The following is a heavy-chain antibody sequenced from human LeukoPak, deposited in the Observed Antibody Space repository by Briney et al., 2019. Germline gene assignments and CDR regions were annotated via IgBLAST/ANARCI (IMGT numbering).Heavy chain of an antibody. CDR1: GYAFTGYY. CDR3: ARVTGWLQLAFDI. V-gene: IGHV1-2*02. D-gene: IGHD5-24*01. J-gene: IGHJ3*02. Sequence: GASVTVSCKASGYAFTGYYMHWVRQAPGQGLEWMGWINPNSGGTNYAQKFQGRVTMTRDTSISTAYMELSRLRSDDTAVYYCARVTGWLQLAFDIWGQGTMVTVSS. CDR2: INPNSGGT.